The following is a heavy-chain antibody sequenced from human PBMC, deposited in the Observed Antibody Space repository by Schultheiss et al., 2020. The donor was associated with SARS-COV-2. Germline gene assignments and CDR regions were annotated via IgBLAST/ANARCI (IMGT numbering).Heavy chain of an antibody. CDR3: AKDLLGYFDWLFRDYFDY. V-gene: IGHV3-23*01. Sequence: GGSLRLSCAASGFTFSSYAMSWVRQAPGKGLEWVSAISNSGRSTNYADSVRGRFTISRDNTKNTLYLQMDSLRAEDTAVYYCAKDLLGYFDWLFRDYFDYWGQGTLVTVSS. CDR2: ISNSGRST. J-gene: IGHJ4*02. CDR1: GFTFSSYA. D-gene: IGHD3-9*01.